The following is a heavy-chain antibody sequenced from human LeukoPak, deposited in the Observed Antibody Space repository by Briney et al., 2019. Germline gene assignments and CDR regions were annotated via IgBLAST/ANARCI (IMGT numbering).Heavy chain of an antibody. CDR3: ARDAFEDIVVVVAASRGYGMDV. Sequence: PGGSLRLSCAASGFTFSNYWMHWVRQAPGKGLEWVSSISSSSSYIYYADSVKGRFTISRDNAKNSLYLQMNSLRAEDTAVYYCARDAFEDIVVVVAASRGYGMDVWGQGTTVTVSS. J-gene: IGHJ6*02. V-gene: IGHV3-21*01. D-gene: IGHD2-15*01. CDR1: GFTFSNYW. CDR2: ISSSSSYI.